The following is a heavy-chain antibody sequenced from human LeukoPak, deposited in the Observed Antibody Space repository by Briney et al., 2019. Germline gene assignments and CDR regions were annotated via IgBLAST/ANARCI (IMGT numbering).Heavy chain of an antibody. V-gene: IGHV4-38-2*02. CDR2: IYHTGST. Sequence: ASETLSLTCTVSGYYISSAYYWGWIRQPPGKGLEWIGYIYHTGSTSYSPSLKSRVTISADTSQNQFSLKLSSVTAADTAVYYCASRKLGNDYWGQGTLVTVSS. CDR3: ASRKLGNDY. J-gene: IGHJ4*02. D-gene: IGHD7-27*01. CDR1: GYYISSAYY.